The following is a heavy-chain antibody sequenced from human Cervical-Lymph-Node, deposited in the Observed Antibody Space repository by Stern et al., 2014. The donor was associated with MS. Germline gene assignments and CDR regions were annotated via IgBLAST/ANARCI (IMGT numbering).Heavy chain of an antibody. CDR2: INPNTGVT. J-gene: IGHJ3*02. V-gene: IGHV1-2*06. D-gene: IGHD5-12*01. CDR1: GYTFTGNY. CDR3: ARMYSGYDSSYAFDI. Sequence: QLVQSGAEVKKPGASIKVSCKASGYTFTGNYLHWVRQAPGQGLEWMGRINPNTGVTKYAQKFQGRVTLTSDTSISTAYVELSGLRSDDTAVYYCARMYSGYDSSYAFDIWGQGTMVTVSS.